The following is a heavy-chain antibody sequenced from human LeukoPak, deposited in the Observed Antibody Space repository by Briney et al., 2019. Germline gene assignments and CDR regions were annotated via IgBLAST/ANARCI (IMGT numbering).Heavy chain of an antibody. D-gene: IGHD1-1*01. Sequence: AASVTVSFKASVGTFIIYAISWVRQAPGQGGEGMGGIIPIFGTANYAQKFQGRVTITADESTSTAYMELSSLRSEDTAVYYCARAGAFLHDAFDIWGQGTMVTVSS. CDR2: IIPIFGTA. V-gene: IGHV1-69*13. CDR3: ARAGAFLHDAFDI. CDR1: VGTFIIYA. J-gene: IGHJ3*02.